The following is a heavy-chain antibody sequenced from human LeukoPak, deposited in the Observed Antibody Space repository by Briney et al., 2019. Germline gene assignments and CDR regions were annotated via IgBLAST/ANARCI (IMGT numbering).Heavy chain of an antibody. V-gene: IGHV3-23*01. Sequence: GGSLRLSCAASGFTFSSYGMSWVRQAPGKGLEWVSGIIGGAGSTYYADSVKGRFTTSGDNSKNTLFLQMNSLRAEDTAVYYCAHGAMYQLDYWGQGTLVTVSS. CDR3: AHGAMYQLDY. J-gene: IGHJ4*02. D-gene: IGHD2-2*01. CDR2: IIGGAGST. CDR1: GFTFSSYG.